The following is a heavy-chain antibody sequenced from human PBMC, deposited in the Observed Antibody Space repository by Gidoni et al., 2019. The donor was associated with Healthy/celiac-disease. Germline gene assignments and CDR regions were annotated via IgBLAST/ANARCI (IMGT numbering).Heavy chain of an antibody. CDR2: IHPGDSDT. J-gene: IGHJ2*01. CDR3: ARRPIGVQKVYFDL. CDR1: GYSFTSYW. D-gene: IGHD3-3*01. Sequence: EVQLVQSGAEVKKPGEALKISCQGSGYSFTSYWIGWVSQMPGKGLEWMGIIHPGDSDTRYSPSFQGKVTISADKSISTAYLQWSSLKASDTAMYYCARRPIGVQKVYFDLWGRGTLVTVSS. V-gene: IGHV5-51*01.